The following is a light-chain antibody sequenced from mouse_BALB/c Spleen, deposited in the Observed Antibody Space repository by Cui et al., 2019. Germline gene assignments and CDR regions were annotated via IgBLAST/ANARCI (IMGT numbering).Light chain of an antibody. CDR1: SSVSY. CDR3: QQWSSYPLT. CDR2: DTS. V-gene: IGKV4-55*01. J-gene: IGKJ5*01. Sequence: QIVLTQSPAIMSASPGEKVTMTCSASSSVSYMYWYQQKPGSSHRLLIYDTSNLASGVPVRFSGSGSGTSYSLTNSRMEAEDAATYYCQQWSSYPLTFGAGTKLELK.